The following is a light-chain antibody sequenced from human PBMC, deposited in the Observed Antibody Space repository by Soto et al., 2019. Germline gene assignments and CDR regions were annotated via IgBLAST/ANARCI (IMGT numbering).Light chain of an antibody. J-gene: IGLJ1*01. Sequence: QSALTQPASVSGSPGKSITISCTGTSSDVGGYNYVSWYQQHPGKAPKLMIYEVSNRPSGVSNRFSGSKSGNTASLTISGLQAEDEADYYCSSYTSSSTLSFGTGTKVTVL. CDR2: EVS. V-gene: IGLV2-14*01. CDR1: SSDVGGYNY. CDR3: SSYTSSSTLS.